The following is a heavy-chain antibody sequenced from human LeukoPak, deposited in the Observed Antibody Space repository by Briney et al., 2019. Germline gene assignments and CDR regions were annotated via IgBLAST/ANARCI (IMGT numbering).Heavy chain of an antibody. Sequence: GGSLRLSCAVSGFNLNSYAMHWVRQAPGKGLEWVAVIRHDEANSFYADSVQGRFTISRDTSKKLLYLQMNSLRVEDTAVYYCAKEYTPSSPLGELDSWGQGTLVTVAS. CDR1: GFNLNSYA. V-gene: IGHV3-30*02. D-gene: IGHD6-6*01. CDR2: IRHDEANS. CDR3: AKEYTPSSPLGELDS. J-gene: IGHJ4*02.